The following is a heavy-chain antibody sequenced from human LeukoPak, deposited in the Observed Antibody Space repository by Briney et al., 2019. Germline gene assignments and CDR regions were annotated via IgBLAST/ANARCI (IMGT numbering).Heavy chain of an antibody. CDR1: GYTFTGYY. CDR3: ARRGIVVVPAAHDNYYYYYMDV. D-gene: IGHD2-2*01. CDR2: INPNSGGT. V-gene: IGHV1-2*02. J-gene: IGHJ6*03. Sequence: ASVKVSCKASGYTFTGYYMHWMRQAPGQGLEWMGWINPNSGGTNYAQKFQGRVTMTRDTSISTAYMELSRLRSDDTAVYYCARRGIVVVPAAHDNYYYYYMDVWGKGTTVTVSS.